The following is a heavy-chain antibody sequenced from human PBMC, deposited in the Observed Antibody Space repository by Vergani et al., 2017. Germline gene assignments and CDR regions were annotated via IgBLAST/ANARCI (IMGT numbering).Heavy chain of an antibody. D-gene: IGHD2-15*01. V-gene: IGHV3-74*03. CDR1: GFSFNSYW. J-gene: IGHJ4*02. Sequence: DVHLAESGGGFFQPGGSLRLSCSASGFSFNSYWMHWVRQVPGKGLLWVSRIKSDGGITAYADSVKGRFTISRDNAQNTLYLQMNRLRPEDTAVYYCATAGAAYCRGASCYDFFEYWGKGTLVTVAS. CDR3: ATAGAAYCRGASCYDFFEY. CDR2: IKSDGGIT.